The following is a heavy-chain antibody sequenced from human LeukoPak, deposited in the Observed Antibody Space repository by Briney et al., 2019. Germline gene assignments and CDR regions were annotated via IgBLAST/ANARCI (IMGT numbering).Heavy chain of an antibody. CDR2: ISMNVQTT. V-gene: IGHV3-64D*06. D-gene: IGHD1-1*01. J-gene: IGHJ4*02. CDR3: VREGLERRTNFDY. CDR1: GFTFTSHV. Sequence: PWGSLRLSCSASGFTFTSHVMHWVRQAPGKGLQYVSGISMNVQTTYYAGSVKGRFTISRDSSKNTVYLQMNSLTAEDTAVYYCVREGLERRTNFDYWGQGTLVSVSS.